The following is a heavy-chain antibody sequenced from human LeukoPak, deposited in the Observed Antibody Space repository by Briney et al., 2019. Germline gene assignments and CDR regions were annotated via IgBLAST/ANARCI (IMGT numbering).Heavy chain of an antibody. CDR1: GGTFSSYA. J-gene: IGHJ6*03. Sequence: SVKVSCKASGGTFSSYAISWVRQAPGQGLEWMGGIIPIFGTANYAQKFQGRVTITTDESTSTAYMELSSLRSEDTAVYYCASLSGRPYYMDVWGKGTTVTVSS. V-gene: IGHV1-69*05. CDR3: ASLSGRPYYMDV. CDR2: IIPIFGTA. D-gene: IGHD5-12*01.